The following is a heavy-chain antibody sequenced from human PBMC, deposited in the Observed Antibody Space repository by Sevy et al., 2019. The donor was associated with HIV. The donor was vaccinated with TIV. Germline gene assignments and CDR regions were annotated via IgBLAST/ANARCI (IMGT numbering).Heavy chain of an antibody. J-gene: IGHJ1*01. CDR2: ISYDGSNK. V-gene: IGHV3-30-3*01. Sequence: GGSLRLSCATSGFTFSSFSMHWVRQAPGKGLEWVATISYDGSNKYYADSVKGRFTISRDNSKNSLYLQMNSLRAEDTAVYCCALERLFSNVAEYFQNWGQGTLVTDSS. CDR1: GFTFSSFS. D-gene: IGHD1-1*01. CDR3: ALERLFSNVAEYFQN.